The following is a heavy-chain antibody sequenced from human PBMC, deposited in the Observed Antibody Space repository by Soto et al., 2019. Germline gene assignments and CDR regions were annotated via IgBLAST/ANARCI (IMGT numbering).Heavy chain of an antibody. V-gene: IGHV1-18*01. CDR1: GYTFSNYG. CDR2: ISLYSDGT. D-gene: IGHD3-9*01. Sequence: QVQLVQSGGEVKRPGASVKVSCKTSGYTFSNYGITWVRQAPGQPLEWLGRISLYSDGTNYAQKFPVRVTMTTVTSTTTAYMDLRSLRSDDTAVYYCARVVTGAEAWLSPWGHRTLDTVTS. CDR3: ARVVTGAEAWLSP. J-gene: IGHJ5*02.